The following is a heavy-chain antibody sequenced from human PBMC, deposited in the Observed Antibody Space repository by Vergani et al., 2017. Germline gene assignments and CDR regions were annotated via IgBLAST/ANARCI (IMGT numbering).Heavy chain of an antibody. CDR2: ISGSSSYV. V-gene: IGHV3-11*06. J-gene: IGHJ4*02. D-gene: IGHD2-8*01. CDR1: GFTFSDYY. Sequence: QVQLVESGGGLVKPGGSLRLSCAGSGFTFSDYYVTWIRQAPGKGLEWVASISGSSSYVFYRDSVEGRFTITRDNAKKSVYLQMNSLRAEDTAMYFCARGLWDCTHIRCSPPSYWGQGTQVTVSS. CDR3: ARGLWDCTHIRCSPPSY.